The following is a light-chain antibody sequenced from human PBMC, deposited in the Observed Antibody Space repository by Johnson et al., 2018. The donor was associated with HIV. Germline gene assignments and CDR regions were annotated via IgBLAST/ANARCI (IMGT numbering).Light chain of an antibody. J-gene: IGLJ1*01. CDR2: ENN. CDR1: SSNIGNNY. Sequence: HSVLTQPPSVSAAPGQKVTISCSGSSSNIGNNYVSWYQHLPGTAPKLLIYENNKRPSGIPARFSGSKSGTSATLGITGLQTGDEADYYCGTWDSSLSAYVFGTGTKVTVI. CDR3: GTWDSSLSAYV. V-gene: IGLV1-51*01.